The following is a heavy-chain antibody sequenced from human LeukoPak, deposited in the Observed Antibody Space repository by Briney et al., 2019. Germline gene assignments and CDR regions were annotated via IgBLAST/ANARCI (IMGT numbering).Heavy chain of an antibody. CDR2: IRYDGSNK. V-gene: IGHV3-30*02. CDR1: GFTFSSYG. Sequence: GGSLRLSCAASGFTFSSYGMHWVRQAPGKGLEWVAFIRYDGSNKYYADSVKGRFTISRDNSKNTLYLQMNSLRAEDTAVYYCAKGVGTSVYSYGPYNWFDPWGQGTLVTVSS. CDR3: AKGVGTSVYSYGPYNWFDP. J-gene: IGHJ5*02. D-gene: IGHD5-18*01.